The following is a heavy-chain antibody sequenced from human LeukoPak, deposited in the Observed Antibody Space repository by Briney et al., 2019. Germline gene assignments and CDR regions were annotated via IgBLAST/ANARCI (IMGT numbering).Heavy chain of an antibody. J-gene: IGHJ6*02. D-gene: IGHD6-13*01. CDR1: GYTFTGYY. CDR2: INPNSGGT. CDR3: ARVGKQQLVRYGMDV. V-gene: IGHV1-2*02. Sequence: VSVKVSCKASGYTFTGYYMHWVRQAPGQGLEWMGWINPNSGGTNYAQKFQGRVTMTRDTSISTAYMELSRLRSDDTAVYYCARVGKQQLVRYGMDVWGQGTTVTVSS.